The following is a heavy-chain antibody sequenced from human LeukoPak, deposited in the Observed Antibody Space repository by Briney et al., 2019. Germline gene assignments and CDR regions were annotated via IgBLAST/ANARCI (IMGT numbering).Heavy chain of an antibody. CDR2: INPNSGGT. V-gene: IGHV1-2*02. CDR3: ARVRRVYSGSSYYFDY. J-gene: IGHJ4*02. Sequence: GASVKVSCKASGYTFTSYDINWVRQATGQGLEWMGWINPNSGGTNYAQKFQGRVTMTRDTSISTAYMELSRLRSDDTAVYYCARVRRVYSGSSYYFDYWGQGTLVTVSS. D-gene: IGHD6-13*01. CDR1: GYTFTSYD.